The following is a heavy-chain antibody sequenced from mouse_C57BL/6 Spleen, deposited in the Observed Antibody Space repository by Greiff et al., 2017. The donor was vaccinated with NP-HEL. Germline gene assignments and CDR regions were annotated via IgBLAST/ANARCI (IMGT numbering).Heavy chain of an antibody. CDR1: GFNIKDYY. D-gene: IGHD1-1*01. Sequence: EVQLQQSGAELVKPGASVKLSCTASGFNIKDYYMHWVKQRTEQGLEWIGRIDPEDGETKYAPKFQGKATITADTSSNTAYMQLSSLTSEDTAVDYCARSGGHYYGSSSYYSMDYWGQGTSVTVSS. CDR2: IDPEDGET. J-gene: IGHJ4*01. CDR3: ARSGGHYYGSSSYYSMDY. V-gene: IGHV14-2*01.